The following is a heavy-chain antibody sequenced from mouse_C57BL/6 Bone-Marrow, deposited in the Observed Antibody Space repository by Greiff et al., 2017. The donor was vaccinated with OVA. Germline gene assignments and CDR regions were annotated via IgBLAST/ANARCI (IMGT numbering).Heavy chain of an antibody. V-gene: IGHV5-17*01. D-gene: IGHD1-1*01. J-gene: IGHJ3*01. CDR1: GFTFSDYG. CDR2: ISSGSSTI. Sequence: EVMLVESGGGLVKPGGSLKLSCAASGFTFSDYGMHWVRQAPEKGLEWVAYISSGSSTIYYADTVKGRFTISRYNAKNTLFLQMTSLRSEDTAMYYCATSPGSSYRAWFAYWGQGTLVTVSA. CDR3: ATSPGSSYRAWFAY.